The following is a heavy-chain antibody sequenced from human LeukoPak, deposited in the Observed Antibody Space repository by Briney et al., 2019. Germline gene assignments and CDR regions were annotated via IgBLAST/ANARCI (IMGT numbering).Heavy chain of an antibody. CDR1: GYSISSGYY. D-gene: IGHD3-22*01. CDR2: IYHSGST. V-gene: IGHV4-38-2*02. CDR3: ASSPDRSGRAHYYFDY. J-gene: IGHJ4*02. Sequence: PSETLSLTCTVSGYSISSGYYWGWIRQPPGKGLEWIGSIYHSGSTYYNPSLKSRVTISVDTSKNQFSLKLSSVAAADTAVYYCASSPDRSGRAHYYFDYWGQGTLVTVSS.